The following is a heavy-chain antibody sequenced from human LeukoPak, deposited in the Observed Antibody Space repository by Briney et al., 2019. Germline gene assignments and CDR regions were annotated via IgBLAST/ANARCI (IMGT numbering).Heavy chain of an antibody. CDR3: AKSPRRGYSYGDRGIFDH. J-gene: IGHJ4*02. D-gene: IGHD5-18*01. Sequence: GGSLRLSCAASGFTFSSYAMSWVRQAPGKGLEWVSAISGSGGSTYYADSVKGRFTISRDNSKNTLYLQMNSLRAEDTAVYYCAKSPRRGYSYGDRGIFDHWGQGTLVTVSS. V-gene: IGHV3-23*01. CDR2: ISGSGGST. CDR1: GFTFSSYA.